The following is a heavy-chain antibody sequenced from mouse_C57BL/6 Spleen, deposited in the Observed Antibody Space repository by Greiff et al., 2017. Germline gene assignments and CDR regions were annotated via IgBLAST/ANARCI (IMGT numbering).Heavy chain of an antibody. CDR3: ARGDYVYAMDY. J-gene: IGHJ4*01. CDR1: GYSFTSYY. CDR2: LYPGSGNT. V-gene: IGHV1-66*01. Sequence: QVQLQQSGPELVKPGASVKISCKASGYSFTSYYIHWVKQRPGQGLEWIGWLYPGSGNTKYNEKFKGKATLTADTSSSTAYMQLSSLTSEDSAVYYCARGDYVYAMDYWGQGTSVTVSS. D-gene: IGHD1-1*01.